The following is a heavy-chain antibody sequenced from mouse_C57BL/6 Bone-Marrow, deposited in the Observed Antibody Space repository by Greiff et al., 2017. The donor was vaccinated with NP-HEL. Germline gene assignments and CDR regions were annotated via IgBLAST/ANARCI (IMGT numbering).Heavy chain of an antibody. J-gene: IGHJ3*01. Sequence: VKLMESGAELARPGASVKLSCKASGYTFTSYGISWVKQRTGQGLEWIGEIYPRSGNTYYNEKFKGKATLTADKSSSTAYMELRSLTSEDSAVYFCAREASYYSNTFAYWGQGTLVTVSA. CDR1: GYTFTSYG. CDR3: AREASYYSNTFAY. V-gene: IGHV1-81*01. D-gene: IGHD2-5*01. CDR2: IYPRSGNT.